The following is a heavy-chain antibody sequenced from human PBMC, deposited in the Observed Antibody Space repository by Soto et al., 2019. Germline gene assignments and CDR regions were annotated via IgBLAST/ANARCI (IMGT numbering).Heavy chain of an antibody. CDR2: NSGSGGSA. Sequence: EVQLLQSGGGLVQPGMSLRISCVASGFSFSSYAMSWVRQAPGKGLEWVSSNSGSGGSAYYADSVKGRFTIARDNSKNTLHLEVSSLRAEDTAVYYCAKGGGLRNQLLYGYYFHGMDVWGQGTTVTVSS. CDR1: GFSFSSYA. CDR3: AKGGGLRNQLLYGYYFHGMDV. V-gene: IGHV3-23*01. J-gene: IGHJ6*02. D-gene: IGHD3-10*01.